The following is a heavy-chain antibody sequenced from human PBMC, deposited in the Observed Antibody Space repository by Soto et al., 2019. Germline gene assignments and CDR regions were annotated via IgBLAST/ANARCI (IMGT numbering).Heavy chain of an antibody. CDR1: GGTFSSYA. Sequence: VASVKVSCKASGGTFSSYAISWVRQAPGQGLEWMGGIIPIFGTANYAQKFQGRVTITADESTSTAYMELSSLRSEDTAVYYCARDLVPAAFARKGGYYYYGMDVWGQGTTVTVSS. V-gene: IGHV1-69*13. D-gene: IGHD2-2*01. CDR2: IIPIFGTA. CDR3: ARDLVPAAFARKGGYYYYGMDV. J-gene: IGHJ6*02.